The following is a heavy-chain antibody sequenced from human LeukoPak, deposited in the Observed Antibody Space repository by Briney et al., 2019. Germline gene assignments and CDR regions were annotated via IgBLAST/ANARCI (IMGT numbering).Heavy chain of an antibody. V-gene: IGHV1-69*06. J-gene: IGHJ5*02. D-gene: IGHD2-15*01. CDR1: GGTFNSYP. Sequence: SVKVSCKASGGTFNSYPITWVRQAPGQGLEWMGGIIPMFGTVKYAQKFQGRITITADKSTSTVYMELSSLTSDDTALYYCARAGAVVDNWFDPWGQGTLVTVSS. CDR3: ARAGAVVDNWFDP. CDR2: IIPMFGTV.